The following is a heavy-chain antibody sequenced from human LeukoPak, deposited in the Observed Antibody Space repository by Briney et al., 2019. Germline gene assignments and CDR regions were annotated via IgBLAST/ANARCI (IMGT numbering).Heavy chain of an antibody. V-gene: IGHV1-69*06. Sequence: GAPVKVSCKASGGTFSSYAISWVRQAPGQGLEWMGGIIPIFGTANYAQKFQGRVTITADKSTSTAYMELSSLRSEDTAVYYCARDNSGSSAMDVWGKGTTVTVSS. J-gene: IGHJ6*03. CDR2: IIPIFGTA. CDR3: ARDNSGSSAMDV. D-gene: IGHD1-26*01. CDR1: GGTFSSYA.